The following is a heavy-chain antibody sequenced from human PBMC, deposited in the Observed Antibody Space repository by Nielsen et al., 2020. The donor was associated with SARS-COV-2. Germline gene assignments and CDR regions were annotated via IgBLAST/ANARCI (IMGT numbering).Heavy chain of an antibody. V-gene: IGHV3-53*01. D-gene: IGHD3-10*01. Sequence: GGSLRLSCAASGFTVSSNYMSWVRQAPGKGLEWASVIYSGGSTYYADSVKGRFTISRDNSKNTLYLQMNSLRAEDTAVYYCARGRYGSGSTLEYWGQGTLVTVSS. CDR3: ARGRYGSGSTLEY. CDR2: IYSGGST. CDR1: GFTVSSNY. J-gene: IGHJ4*02.